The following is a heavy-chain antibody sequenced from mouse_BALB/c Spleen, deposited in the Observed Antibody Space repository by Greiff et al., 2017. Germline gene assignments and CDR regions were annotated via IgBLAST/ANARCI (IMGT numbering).Heavy chain of an antibody. D-gene: IGHD2-14*01. V-gene: IGHV1-31*01. Sequence: VQLQQSGPELVKPGASVKISCKASGYSFTGYYMHWVKQSHVKSLEWIGRINPYNGATSYNQNFKDKASLTVDKSSSTAYMELHSLTSEDSAVSYCARGKVGGYEGDYWGQGTTLTVSS. J-gene: IGHJ2*01. CDR3: ARGKVGGYEGDY. CDR2: INPYNGAT. CDR1: GYSFTGYY.